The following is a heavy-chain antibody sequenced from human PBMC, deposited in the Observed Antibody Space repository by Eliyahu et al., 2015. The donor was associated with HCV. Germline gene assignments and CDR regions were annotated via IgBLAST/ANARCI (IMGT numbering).Heavy chain of an antibody. CDR3: ARDRRTGFPYYYYGMDV. CDR2: INHSGST. CDR1: GGSFXXYY. J-gene: IGHJ6*02. D-gene: IGHD2-8*02. V-gene: IGHV4-34*01. Sequence: QVQLQQWGAGLLKPSEXLSXTCAXXGGSFXXYYWSWIRQPPGKGLEWIGEINHSGSTNYNPSLKSRVTISVDTSKNQFSLKLSSVTAADTAVYYCARDRRTGFPYYYYGMDVWGQGTTVTVSS.